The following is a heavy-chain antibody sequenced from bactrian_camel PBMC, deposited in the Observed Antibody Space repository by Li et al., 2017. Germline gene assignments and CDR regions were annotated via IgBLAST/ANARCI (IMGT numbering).Heavy chain of an antibody. Sequence: HVQLVESGGGSVQAGGSLALSCAISGYEYRIYCMGWFRQSAGKEREAVAALDNHGVPTYLGSVKGRFTISRDKNKNTMYLQMNDLKPEDTGMYYCAARWTPGNCGIGSESGYDYWGQGTQVTVS. CDR3: AARWTPGNCGIGSESGYDY. D-gene: IGHD6*01. J-gene: IGHJ4*01. V-gene: IGHV3S53*01. CDR1: GYEYRIYC. CDR2: LDNHGVP.